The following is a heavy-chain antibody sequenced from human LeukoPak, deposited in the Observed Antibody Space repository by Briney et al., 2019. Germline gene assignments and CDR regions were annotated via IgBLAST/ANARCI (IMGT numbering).Heavy chain of an antibody. Sequence: GGSLRLSCAASGFTFSSYWMHWVRQAPGKGLVWVSRINTDGSSTSYADSVKGRFTISRDNSKNTLYLQMNSLRAEDTAVYYCARDPDYGDYDYWGQGTLVTVSS. CDR3: ARDPDYGDYDY. CDR1: GFTFSSYW. CDR2: INTDGSST. J-gene: IGHJ4*02. D-gene: IGHD4-17*01. V-gene: IGHV3-74*01.